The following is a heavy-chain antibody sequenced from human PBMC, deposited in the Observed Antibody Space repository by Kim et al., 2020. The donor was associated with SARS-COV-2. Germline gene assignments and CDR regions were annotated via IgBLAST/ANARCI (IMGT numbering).Heavy chain of an antibody. V-gene: IGHV1-69*04. CDR3: ARGAKYCSSTSCYLLKFDY. CDR1: GGTFSSYA. Sequence: SVKVSCKASGGTFSSYAISWVRQAPGQGLEWMGRIIPILGIANYAQKFQGRVTITADKSTITAYMELSSLRSEDTAVYYCARGAKYCSSTSCYLLKFDYWGQGNLVTVSS. CDR2: IIPILGIA. J-gene: IGHJ4*02. D-gene: IGHD2-2*01.